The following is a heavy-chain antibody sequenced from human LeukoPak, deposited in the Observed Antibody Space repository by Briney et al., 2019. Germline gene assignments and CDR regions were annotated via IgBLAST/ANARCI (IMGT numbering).Heavy chain of an antibody. V-gene: IGHV4-59*08. CDR2: IYYSGSP. J-gene: IGHJ6*02. Sequence: PSETLSLTCTVSGVSISSYYWSWIRQPPGKGLEWIGYIYYSGSPNYNPSLKSRVTISIHTSKKQFSLKLSSVTAADTAVYYCARGIAVAGIVSDYYYYGMDVWGQGTTVTVSS. CDR3: ARGIAVAGIVSDYYYYGMDV. D-gene: IGHD6-19*01. CDR1: GVSISSYY.